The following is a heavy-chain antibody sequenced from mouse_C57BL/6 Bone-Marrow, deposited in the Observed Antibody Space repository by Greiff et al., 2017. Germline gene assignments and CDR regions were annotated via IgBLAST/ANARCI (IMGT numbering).Heavy chain of an antibody. CDR2: INPSSGYT. J-gene: IGHJ4*01. D-gene: IGHD2-1*01. CDR3: ARRYYGNYFYAMDY. CDR1: GYTFPSYW. Sequence: VQLQQSGAELAKPGASVTLSCKASGYTFPSYWMHWVKQRPGQSLEWIGYINPSSGYTKYNQKFKDKATLTADKSSSTAYMQLSSLTYEDSAVYYCARRYYGNYFYAMDYWGQGTSVTVSS. V-gene: IGHV1-7*01.